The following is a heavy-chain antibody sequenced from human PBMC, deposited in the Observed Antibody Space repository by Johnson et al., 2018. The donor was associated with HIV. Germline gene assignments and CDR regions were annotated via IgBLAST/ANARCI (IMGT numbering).Heavy chain of an antibody. CDR2: IGYDGTNR. D-gene: IGHD4-23*01. V-gene: IGHV3-33*01. Sequence: VQLVESGGGVVQPGRSLRLSCAASGFTFSSYGMHWVRQAPGKGLEWVAVIGYDGTNRYYGDSVKGRFTISRDNSKNTVYLQMNSLSVEVTAVYYCAGGIVGGNYAQRDAFDIWGQGTTVTVSS. J-gene: IGHJ3*02. CDR3: AGGIVGGNYAQRDAFDI. CDR1: GFTFSSYG.